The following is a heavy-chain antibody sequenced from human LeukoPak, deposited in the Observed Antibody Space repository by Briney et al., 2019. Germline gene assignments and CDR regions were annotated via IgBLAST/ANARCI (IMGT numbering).Heavy chain of an antibody. CDR2: IYPNSGAT. CDR3: ARDGVSTTPDFDY. J-gene: IGHJ4*02. V-gene: IGHV1-2*02. CDR1: GYTFTAYY. Sequence: GASVKVSCKTSGYTFTAYYMYWLRQAPGQGLECMGWIYPNSGATGYAQNFQGRVTMTRDTSVSTIYMELSRLRSDDTAVYYCARDGVSTTPDFDYWGQGPLVTV. D-gene: IGHD2-8*01.